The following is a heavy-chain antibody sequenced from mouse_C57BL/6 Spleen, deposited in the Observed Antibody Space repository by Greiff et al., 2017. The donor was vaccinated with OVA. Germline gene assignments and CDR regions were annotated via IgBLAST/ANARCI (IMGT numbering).Heavy chain of an antibody. D-gene: IGHD1-1*01. V-gene: IGHV1-55*01. CDR1: GYTFTSYW. J-gene: IGHJ3*01. Sequence: VKLQQPGAELVKPGASVKMSCKASGYTFTSYWITWVKQRPGQGLEWIGDIYPGSGSTNYNEKFKSKATLTVDTSSSTAYMQLSSLTSEDSAVYYCARKGDYGSSFAYWGQGTLVTVSA. CDR2: IYPGSGST. CDR3: ARKGDYGSSFAY.